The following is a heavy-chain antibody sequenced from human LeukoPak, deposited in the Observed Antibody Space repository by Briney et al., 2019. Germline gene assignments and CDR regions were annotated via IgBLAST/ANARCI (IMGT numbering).Heavy chain of an antibody. CDR1: GFTFRSYW. CDR2: IKQDGSEK. J-gene: IGHJ6*03. CDR3: ARDPYFGELSPHVYYWYMDV. D-gene: IGHD3-10*01. Sequence: GGSLRLSCAASGFTFRSYWMSWVRQAPGKGLEWVANIKQDGSEKYYVDSVKGRFTISRDNAENSLYLQMNSLRAEDTAVYYCARDPYFGELSPHVYYWYMDVWGKGTTVTISS. V-gene: IGHV3-7*01.